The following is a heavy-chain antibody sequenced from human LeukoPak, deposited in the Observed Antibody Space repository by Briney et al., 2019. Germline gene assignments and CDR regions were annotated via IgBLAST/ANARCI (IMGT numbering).Heavy chain of an antibody. CDR2: IYHSGSA. Sequence: PSETLSLTFSVSGGSISRSGYYWTWIRQHPGKGLECIGYIYHSGSAYYNPSLKSRLTISVDTSKNQFSLKLSSVTAADAAVYYCAKGRDYGDLTTPFDYWGQGTLVSVSS. J-gene: IGHJ4*02. V-gene: IGHV4-31*03. CDR1: GGSISRSGYY. D-gene: IGHD4-17*01. CDR3: AKGRDYGDLTTPFDY.